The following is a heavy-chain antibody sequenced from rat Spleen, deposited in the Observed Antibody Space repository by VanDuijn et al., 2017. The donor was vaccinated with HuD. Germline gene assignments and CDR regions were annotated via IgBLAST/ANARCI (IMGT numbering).Heavy chain of an antibody. J-gene: IGHJ2*01. CDR2: ISTGGNT. D-gene: IGHD1-4*01. Sequence: QVQLKESGPGLMQPSQTLSLTCTVSGFSLSNYGLSWVRQPPGKGLEWIAAISTGGNTYYNSGLKSRLGISRDTSKSQVFLKMNSLQTEDTAIYFCVRERVPGFAFYFDYWGQGVMVTVSS. CDR3: VRERVPGFAFYFDY. CDR1: GFSLSNYG. V-gene: IGHV2S8*01.